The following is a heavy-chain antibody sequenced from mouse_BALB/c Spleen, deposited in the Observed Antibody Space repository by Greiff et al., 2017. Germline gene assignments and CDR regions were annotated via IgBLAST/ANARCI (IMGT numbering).Heavy chain of an antibody. D-gene: IGHD2-10*02. Sequence: VQLQQSGAELARPGASVKLSCKASGYTFTSYWMQWVKQRPGQGLEWIGAIYPGDGDTRYTQKFKGKATLTADKSSSTAYMQLSSLASEDSAVYYCAREEEYGNYDAMDYWGQGTSVTVSS. J-gene: IGHJ4*01. CDR1: GYTFTSYW. CDR3: AREEEYGNYDAMDY. V-gene: IGHV1-87*01. CDR2: IYPGDGDT.